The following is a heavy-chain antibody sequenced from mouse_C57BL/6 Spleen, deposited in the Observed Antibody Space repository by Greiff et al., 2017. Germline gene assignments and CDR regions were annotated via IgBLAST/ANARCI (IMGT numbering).Heavy chain of an antibody. Sequence: QVQLQQSGPGLVPPSQSLSITCTVSGFSLTSYGVHWVRQSPGTGLEWLGVIWRGGSTDYNAAFMSRLSITKDNSKRQVFFKMNSLQADETAIYYCATYYDGAWFAYWGQGTLVTVSA. D-gene: IGHD1-1*01. J-gene: IGHJ3*01. CDR3: ATYYDGAWFAY. CDR2: IWRGGST. CDR1: GFSLTSYG. V-gene: IGHV2-5*01.